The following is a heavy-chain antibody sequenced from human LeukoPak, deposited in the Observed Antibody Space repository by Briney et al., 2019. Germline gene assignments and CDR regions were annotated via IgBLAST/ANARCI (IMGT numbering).Heavy chain of an antibody. CDR3: ARNWGNWYFDL. CDR2: IYSGGRT. Sequence: PGGSLRLSCAASGFTVSSSYMSWVRHAPGKGLEWVSVIYSGGRTYYADSVRGRFTISRDKSKNTLSLQMNSLRAEDTAVYYCARNWGNWYFDLWGRGTLVTVSP. D-gene: IGHD3-16*01. V-gene: IGHV3-66*01. J-gene: IGHJ2*01. CDR1: GFTVSSSY.